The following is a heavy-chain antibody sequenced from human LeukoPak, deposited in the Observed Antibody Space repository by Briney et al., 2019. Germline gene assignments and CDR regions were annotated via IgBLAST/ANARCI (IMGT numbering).Heavy chain of an antibody. CDR2: ISAYNGNT. CDR3: ARAPPLPYYYGSGSYSVDAFDI. J-gene: IGHJ3*02. CDR1: GYTFTSYG. D-gene: IGHD3-10*01. V-gene: IGHV1-18*01. Sequence: ASVKVSCKASGYTFTSYGISWVRQAPGQGLEWMGWISAYNGNTNYAQKLQGRVTMTTDTSTSTAYMELRSLRSDDTAVYYCARAPPLPYYYGSGSYSVDAFDIWGQGTMVTVSS.